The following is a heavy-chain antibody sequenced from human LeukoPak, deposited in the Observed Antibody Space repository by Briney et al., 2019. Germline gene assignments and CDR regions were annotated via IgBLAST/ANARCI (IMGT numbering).Heavy chain of an antibody. Sequence: ASVKVSCKVSGDTFSSYAFSWLRQAPGQGLEWMGGIIPIYGTPNYAQKFQGRVTITTDESTSTAYMELSSLRSGDTAVYYCARGGVVANRFDYWGQGTLVTVSS. J-gene: IGHJ4*02. CDR2: IIPIYGTP. D-gene: IGHD3-3*01. V-gene: IGHV1-69*05. CDR3: ARGGVVANRFDY. CDR1: GDTFSSYA.